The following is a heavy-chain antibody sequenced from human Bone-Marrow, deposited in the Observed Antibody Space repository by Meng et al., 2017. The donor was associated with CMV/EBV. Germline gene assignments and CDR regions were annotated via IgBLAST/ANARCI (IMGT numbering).Heavy chain of an antibody. V-gene: IGHV3-7*01. CDR1: GFTFSSYW. D-gene: IGHD2-21*02. Sequence: GESLKISCAATGFTFSSYWMSWVRQAPGKGLEWVANIKQDGSERYFVDSVKGRFSLSRDNAKNTLYLQMHSLRVEDTAVYFCARTYGASYFPGEYGLDVWGQGTTVTVSS. J-gene: IGHJ6*02. CDR3: ARTYGASYFPGEYGLDV. CDR2: IKQDGSER.